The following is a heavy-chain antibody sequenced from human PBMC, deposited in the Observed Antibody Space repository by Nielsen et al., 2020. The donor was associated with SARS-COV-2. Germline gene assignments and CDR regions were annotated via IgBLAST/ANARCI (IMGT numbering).Heavy chain of an antibody. V-gene: IGHV1-24*01. CDR3: ATGESDGYNGGVDY. CDR2: FDPEDGET. Sequence: ASVKVSCKVSGYTLTELSMHWVRQAPGKGLEWMGGFDPEDGETIYAQKFQGRVTMTEDTSTDTAYMKLSSLRSEDTAVYYCATGESDGYNGGVDYWGQGTLVTVSS. CDR1: GYTLTELS. D-gene: IGHD5-24*01. J-gene: IGHJ4*02.